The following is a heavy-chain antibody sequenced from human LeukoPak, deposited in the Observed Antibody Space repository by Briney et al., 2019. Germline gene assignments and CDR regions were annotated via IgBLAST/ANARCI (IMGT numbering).Heavy chain of an antibody. CDR2: IYYSGST. CDR3: ARGRAHMDV. V-gene: IGHV4-59*01. J-gene: IGHJ6*03. Sequence: PSETLSLTCTVSGGSISSYYWSWIRQPPGKGLEWIGYIYYSGSTNYNPSLKSRVTISVDTSKNQFSLKLKSVTAADTAVYYCARGRAHMDVWGIGTTVTVSS. CDR1: GGSISSYY.